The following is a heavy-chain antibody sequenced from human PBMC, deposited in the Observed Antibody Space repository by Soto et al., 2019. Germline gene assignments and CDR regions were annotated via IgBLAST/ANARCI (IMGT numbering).Heavy chain of an antibody. Sequence: GGSLRPSCAASGFTFSSYGMHWVRQAPGKGLEWVAVIWYDGSNKYYADSVKGRFTISRDNSKNTLYLQMNSLRAEDTAVYYCARDKSSSSPYYGMDVWGQGTTVTVSS. CDR3: ARDKSSSSPYYGMDV. CDR2: IWYDGSNK. J-gene: IGHJ6*02. V-gene: IGHV3-33*01. CDR1: GFTFSSYG. D-gene: IGHD6-6*01.